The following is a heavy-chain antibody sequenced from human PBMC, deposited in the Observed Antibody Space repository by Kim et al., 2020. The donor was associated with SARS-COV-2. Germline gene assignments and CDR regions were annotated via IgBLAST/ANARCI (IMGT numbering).Heavy chain of an antibody. J-gene: IGHJ3*02. D-gene: IGHD5-12*01. Sequence: AQKFQGRVTITADESTSTAYMELSSLRSEDTAVYYCAREHGYNSGDAFDIWGQGTMVTVSS. CDR3: AREHGYNSGDAFDI. V-gene: IGHV1-69*01.